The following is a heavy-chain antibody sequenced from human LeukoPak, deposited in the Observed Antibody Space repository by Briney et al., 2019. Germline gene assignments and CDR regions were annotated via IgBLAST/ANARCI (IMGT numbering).Heavy chain of an antibody. V-gene: IGHV3-53*01. D-gene: IGHD3-10*01. J-gene: IGHJ4*02. CDR1: GFTVSSNY. CDR2: IYSGGST. Sequence: GGSLRPSCAASGFTVSSNYMSWVRQAPGKGLEWVSVIYSGGSTYYADSVKGRFTISRDNSKNTLYLQMNSLRAEDTAVYYCARDYYGSGSWDYWGQGTLVTVSS. CDR3: ARDYYGSGSWDY.